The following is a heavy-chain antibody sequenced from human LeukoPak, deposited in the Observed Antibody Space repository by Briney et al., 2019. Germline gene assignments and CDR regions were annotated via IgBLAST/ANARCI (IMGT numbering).Heavy chain of an antibody. CDR2: INHSGST. D-gene: IGHD1-26*01. CDR1: GGSFSGYY. Sequence: SETLSLTCAVYGGSFSGYYWSWIRQPPGKGLEWIGEINHSGSTNYNPSLKSRVTILVDTSKNQFSLKLSSVTAADTALYYCAKGSIVGAYFEFWGQGTLVTVSS. V-gene: IGHV4-34*01. J-gene: IGHJ4*02. CDR3: AKGSIVGAYFEF.